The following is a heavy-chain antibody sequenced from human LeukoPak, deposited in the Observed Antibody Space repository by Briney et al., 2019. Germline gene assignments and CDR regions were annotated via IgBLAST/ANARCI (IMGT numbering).Heavy chain of an antibody. CDR2: ISYDGSNK. V-gene: IGHV3-30*18. J-gene: IGHJ4*02. Sequence: GGSLRLSCAASGFTFSSYGMHWVRQAPGKGLEWVAVISYDGSNKYYADSVKGQFTISRDNSKNTLYLQMNSLRAEDTAVYYCAKSPYGSGSYYFDYWGQGTLVTVSS. CDR3: AKSPYGSGSYYFDY. CDR1: GFTFSSYG. D-gene: IGHD3-10*01.